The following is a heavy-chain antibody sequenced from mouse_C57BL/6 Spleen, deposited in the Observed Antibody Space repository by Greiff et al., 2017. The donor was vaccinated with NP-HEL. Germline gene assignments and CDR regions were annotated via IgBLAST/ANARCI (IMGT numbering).Heavy chain of an antibody. CDR1: GYTFTDYY. J-gene: IGHJ1*03. Sequence: EVQLQQSGPVLVKPGASVKMSCKASGYTFTDYYMNWVKQSHGKSLEWIGVINPYNGGTSYNQKFKGKATLTVDKSSSTAYMELNSLTSEDSAVYYCARKGSYGYFDVWGTGTTLTVSS. D-gene: IGHD6-5*01. CDR2: INPYNGGT. CDR3: ARKGSYGYFDV. V-gene: IGHV1-19*01.